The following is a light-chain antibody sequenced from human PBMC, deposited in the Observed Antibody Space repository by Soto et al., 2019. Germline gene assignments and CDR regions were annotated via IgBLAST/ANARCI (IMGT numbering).Light chain of an antibody. Sequence: SLLPHPASVSGSPGQSITISCTGTSSDVGAYKYVSWYQQHPGKAPKLMIYEVSNRPSGVSNRSSGSKSGNTASVTISGLQSEDEADYYCSSYTSTNTQVFGTGTKATVL. CDR3: SSYTSTNTQV. CDR2: EVS. CDR1: SSDVGAYKY. J-gene: IGLJ1*01. V-gene: IGLV2-14*01.